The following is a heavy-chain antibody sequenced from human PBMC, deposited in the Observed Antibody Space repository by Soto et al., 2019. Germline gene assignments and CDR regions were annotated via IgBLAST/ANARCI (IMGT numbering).Heavy chain of an antibody. CDR1: GFTFSNAW. Sequence: WGSLILSCAASGFTFSNAWMNWVRQAPGKGLEWVGRIKSKTDGGTTDYAAPVKGRFTISRDDSKNTLYLQMNSLKTEDTAVYYCTTDIEYYDSSGYYYDFDYWGQGTLVTVSS. CDR2: IKSKTDGGTT. CDR3: TTDIEYYDSSGYYYDFDY. J-gene: IGHJ4*02. V-gene: IGHV3-15*07. D-gene: IGHD3-22*01.